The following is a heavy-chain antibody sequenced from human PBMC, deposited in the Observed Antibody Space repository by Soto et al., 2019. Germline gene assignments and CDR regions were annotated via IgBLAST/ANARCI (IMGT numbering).Heavy chain of an antibody. CDR3: ARHEGNGNVWPLDY. Sequence: SETLSLTCTVSGDSIGTTHSYWAWTRQSPGKGLEWIGNIHYSGSTYYMPSLRSRVTLSVDTSKNQFSLRLTSVTAEDTAVYYCARHEGNGNVWPLDYWGQGILVTVSS. J-gene: IGHJ4*02. V-gene: IGHV4-39*01. CDR2: IHYSGST. D-gene: IGHD2-8*01. CDR1: GDSIGTTHSY.